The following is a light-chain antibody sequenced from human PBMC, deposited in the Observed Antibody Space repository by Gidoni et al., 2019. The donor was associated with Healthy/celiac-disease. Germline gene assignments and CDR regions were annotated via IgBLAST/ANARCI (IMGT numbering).Light chain of an antibody. CDR2: KAS. V-gene: IGKV1-5*03. J-gene: IGKJ1*01. Sequence: DIQMTQSPSTLSASVGDRVTIPCRASQSISSWFAWYQQKPGKAPKLLFYKASSLESVVPSRFSGSGSGTEFTLTISSLQPDDFATYYCQQYNSYRTFGQGTKVEIK. CDR3: QQYNSYRT. CDR1: QSISSW.